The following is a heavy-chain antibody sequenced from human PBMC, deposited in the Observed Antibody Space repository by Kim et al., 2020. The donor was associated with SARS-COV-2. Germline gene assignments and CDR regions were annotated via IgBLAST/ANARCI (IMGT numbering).Heavy chain of an antibody. CDR2: IDMGGGTT. V-gene: IGHV3-74*01. D-gene: IGHD3-10*01. J-gene: IGHJ4*02. CDR3: AGVMSGLAGVLEG. CDR1: GFSFSNYW. Sequence: GGSLRLSCAASGFSFSNYWMHWVRQVPGKGLVWIARIDMGGGTTNYADYARGRFTISRDNAKNTLYLQLNSLRVEDTAVYYCAGVMSGLAGVLEGWGQGTLVTVSS.